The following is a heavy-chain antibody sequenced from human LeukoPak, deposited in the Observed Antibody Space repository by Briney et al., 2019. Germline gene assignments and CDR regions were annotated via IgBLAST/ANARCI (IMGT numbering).Heavy chain of an antibody. Sequence: PGGSLRLSCAASGFTFSSYGMHWVRQAPGKGLEWVAVISYDGSNKYCADSVKGRFTISRDNSKNTLYLQMNSLRAEDTAVYYCAASGNYYLKYWGQGTLVTVSS. CDR2: ISYDGSNK. CDR1: GFTFSSYG. V-gene: IGHV3-30*03. J-gene: IGHJ4*02. CDR3: AASGNYYLKY. D-gene: IGHD1-26*01.